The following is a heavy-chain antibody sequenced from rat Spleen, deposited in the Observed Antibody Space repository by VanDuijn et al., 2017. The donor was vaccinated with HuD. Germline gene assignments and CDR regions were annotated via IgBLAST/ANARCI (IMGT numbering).Heavy chain of an antibody. V-gene: IGHV5-22*01. J-gene: IGHJ2*01. CDR3: TTDTFYDGSYYPGGFDY. D-gene: IGHD1-12*02. CDR2: ISYEGSGT. Sequence: EVQLVESGGGLVQPGRSMKLSCAASGFTFSDYYMAWVRQAPKKGLEWVASISYEGSGTYYGDSVRGRFTISRGNAKSTLYLQMNSLRSEDTATYYCTTDTFYDGSYYPGGFDYWGQGVMVTVSS. CDR1: GFTFSDYY.